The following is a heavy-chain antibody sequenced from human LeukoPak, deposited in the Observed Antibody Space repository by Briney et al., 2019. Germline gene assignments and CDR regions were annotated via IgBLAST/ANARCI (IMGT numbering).Heavy chain of an antibody. CDR2: ISSSGSSR. CDR3: ARERAGSFDY. CDR1: GFTFSSYE. Sequence: GGSLRLSCAASGFTFSSYEMSWVRQAPGKGLEWISYISSSGSSRYYADSVKGRFTISRDNAKNSQYLQMNSLRAEDTAVYYCARERAGSFDYWGQGTLVTVSS. V-gene: IGHV3-48*03. D-gene: IGHD6-19*01. J-gene: IGHJ4*02.